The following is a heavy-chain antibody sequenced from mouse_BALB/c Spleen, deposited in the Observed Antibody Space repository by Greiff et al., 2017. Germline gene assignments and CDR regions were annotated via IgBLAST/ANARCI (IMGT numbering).Heavy chain of an antibody. Sequence: EVKVVESGGGLVQPGGSLKLSCAASGFTFSSYTMSWVRQTPEKRLEWVAYISNGGGSTYYPDTVKGRFTISRDNAKNTLYLQMSSLKSEDTAMYDCARRRTTVDYAMDYWGQGTSVTVSS. V-gene: IGHV5-12-2*01. CDR3: ARRRTTVDYAMDY. CDR2: ISNGGGST. J-gene: IGHJ4*01. D-gene: IGHD1-1*01. CDR1: GFTFSSYT.